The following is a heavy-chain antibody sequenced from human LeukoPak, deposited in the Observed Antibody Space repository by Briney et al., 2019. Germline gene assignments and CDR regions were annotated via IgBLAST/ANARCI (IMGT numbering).Heavy chain of an antibody. J-gene: IGHJ3*02. CDR3: ARGGDFWDILTGSIIGGVAFDI. CDR1: GYTFTSYD. Sequence: GASVKVSCKASGYTFTSYDINWVRQATGQGLEWMGWMNPNSGNTGYAQKFQGRVTITRNTSISTAYMELSSLRSEDTAVYYCARGGDFWDILTGSIIGGVAFDIWGQGTMVTVSS. D-gene: IGHD3-9*01. CDR2: MNPNSGNT. V-gene: IGHV1-8*03.